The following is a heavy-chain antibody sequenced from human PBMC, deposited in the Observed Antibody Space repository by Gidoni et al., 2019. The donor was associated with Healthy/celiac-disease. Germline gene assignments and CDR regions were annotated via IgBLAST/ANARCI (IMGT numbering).Heavy chain of an antibody. V-gene: IGHV4-39*01. CDR3: ARSTTASDYYYYYMDV. CDR1: GGSISSSSYY. Sequence: QLQLQESGPGLVKPSETLSLTCTVSGGSISSSSYYWGWIRQPPGKGLEWIGSIYYSGSTYYNPSLKSRVTISVDTSKNQFSLKLSSVTAADTAVYYCARSTTASDYYYYYMDVWGKGTTVTVSS. CDR2: IYYSGST. D-gene: IGHD4-4*01. J-gene: IGHJ6*03.